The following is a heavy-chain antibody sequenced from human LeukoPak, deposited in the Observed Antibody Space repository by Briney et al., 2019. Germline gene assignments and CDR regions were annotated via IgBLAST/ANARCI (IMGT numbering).Heavy chain of an antibody. CDR1: GDSVPSNSSA. CDR3: ARARGYFDS. CDR2: TYYRSKWYY. D-gene: IGHD3-10*01. Sequence: SQTLSVTCAICGDSVPSNSSAWKWITQSPSRGVEWLGRTYYRSKWYYGYAVSVKSRITINPDTSKNQFSLQLNSVTLDDRAVYYCARARGYFDSWGQGTLVTVSS. J-gene: IGHJ4*02. V-gene: IGHV6-1*01.